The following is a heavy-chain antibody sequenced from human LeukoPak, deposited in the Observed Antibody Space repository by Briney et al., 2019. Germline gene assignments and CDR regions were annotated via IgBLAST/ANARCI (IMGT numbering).Heavy chain of an antibody. CDR1: GFTLSAYS. J-gene: IGHJ4*02. Sequence: PGGPLRLSCAASGFTLSAYSMNWVRQAPGKGLEWVTYISSTSRTTYYADSVKGRFTISRDNAKNSLSLQMNSLRDEDTAVYYCARDRWDSGFHTVVYWSQGTLVTVSS. CDR2: ISSTSRTT. CDR3: ARDRWDSGFHTVVY. D-gene: IGHD1-26*01. V-gene: IGHV3-48*02.